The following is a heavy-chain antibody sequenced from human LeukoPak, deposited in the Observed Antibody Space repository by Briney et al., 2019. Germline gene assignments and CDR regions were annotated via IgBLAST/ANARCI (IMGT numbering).Heavy chain of an antibody. Sequence: GGSLRLSCAASGFTFSRYWMTWVRQAPGKGLEWVANIKQDGSEKYYVDSVKGRFTISRDDAKNSLYLQMNSLRAEDTAVYYCGRAYCSGGSCYLRYWGQGTLVTVSS. CDR2: IKQDGSEK. V-gene: IGHV3-7*04. J-gene: IGHJ4*02. CDR3: GRAYCSGGSCYLRY. D-gene: IGHD2-15*01. CDR1: GFTFSRYW.